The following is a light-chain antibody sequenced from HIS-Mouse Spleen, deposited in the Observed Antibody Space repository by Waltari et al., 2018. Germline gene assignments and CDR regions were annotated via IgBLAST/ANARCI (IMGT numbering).Light chain of an antibody. Sequence: SYELTQPPSVSVSPGQTARITCSGDALPKQYAYWYQQKPGQAPVLVIYKDSERPCGIPVRFSGSSSGTTVTLTISGVQAEDEADYYCQSADSSGTGWVFGGGTKLTVL. CDR2: KDS. CDR1: ALPKQY. V-gene: IGLV3-25*03. CDR3: QSADSSGTGWV. J-gene: IGLJ3*02.